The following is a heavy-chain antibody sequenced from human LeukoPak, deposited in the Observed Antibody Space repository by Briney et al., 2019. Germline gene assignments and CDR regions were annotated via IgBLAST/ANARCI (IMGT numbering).Heavy chain of an antibody. V-gene: IGHV1-2*02. CDR2: INPNSGGT. D-gene: IGHD3-3*01. J-gene: IGHJ4*02. CDR1: GYTFTGYY. CDR3: ARGKDFWSGPHLDY. Sequence: ASVKVSCKASGYTFTGYYMHWVRQAPGQGLEWTGWINPNSGGTNYAQKFQGRVTMTRDTSISTAYMELSRLRSDDTAVHYCARGKDFWSGPHLDYWGQGTLVTVSS.